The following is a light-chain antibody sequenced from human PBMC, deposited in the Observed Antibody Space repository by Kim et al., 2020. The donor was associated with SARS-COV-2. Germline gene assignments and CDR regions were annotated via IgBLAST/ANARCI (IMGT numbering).Light chain of an antibody. J-gene: IGKJ5*01. CDR2: GAS. CDR1: QDIRND. CDR3: LQHNTYPIT. V-gene: IGKV1-17*01. Sequence: GSVRDRDTITSRASQDIRNDVGGYQQNPGRAPKRLIYGASSLQSGVPSRFSGSGSGTEFTHTISSLQPEDFATYFCLQHNTYPITFGQGTRLEIK.